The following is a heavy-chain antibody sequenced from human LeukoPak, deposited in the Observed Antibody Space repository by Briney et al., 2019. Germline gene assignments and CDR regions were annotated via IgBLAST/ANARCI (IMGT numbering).Heavy chain of an antibody. D-gene: IGHD5-12*01. CDR2: IKSDGTNI. CDR3: ARGSISGYDSDS. J-gene: IGHJ4*02. Sequence: WGSLRLSCAASGFTFSNYWMHWVRQAPGKGLLWVSRIKSDGTNINYADSVKGRFTISRDNARKMLYLQMNSLRAEDTAVYYCARGSISGYDSDSWGQGTLVTVSS. V-gene: IGHV3-74*01. CDR1: GFTFSNYW.